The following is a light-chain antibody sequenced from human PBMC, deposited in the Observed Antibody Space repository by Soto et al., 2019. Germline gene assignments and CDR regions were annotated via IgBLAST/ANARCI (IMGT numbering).Light chain of an antibody. J-gene: IGKJ1*01. V-gene: IGKV1-5*01. Sequence: DIPMTQSPATLSASVGDRVTITFRASQSITASLAWYQQKPGEAPKLLIYDVSNLESGVPSRFSGSGSGTQFSLTIRSLQPDDFATYYCQQYDYSRTFGQGTKVDIK. CDR1: QSITAS. CDR2: DVS. CDR3: QQYDYSRT.